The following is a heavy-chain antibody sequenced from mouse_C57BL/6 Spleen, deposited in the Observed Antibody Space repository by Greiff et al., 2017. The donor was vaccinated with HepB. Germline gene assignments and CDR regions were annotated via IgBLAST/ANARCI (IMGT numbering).Heavy chain of an antibody. V-gene: IGHV8-8*01. CDR2: IWWDDDK. CDR3: ARIGSYSNWGFAY. CDR1: GFSLSTFGMG. J-gene: IGHJ3*01. D-gene: IGHD2-5*01. Sequence: ESGPGILQPSQSLSLTCSFSGFSLSTFGMGVGWIRQPSGKGLGWLADIWWDDDKYYNPALKSRRTISKDTSKNQVFLKIANVDTADTATYYCARIGSYSNWGFAYWGQGTLVTVSA.